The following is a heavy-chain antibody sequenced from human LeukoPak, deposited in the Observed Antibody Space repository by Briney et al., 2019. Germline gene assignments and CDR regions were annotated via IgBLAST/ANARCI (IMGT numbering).Heavy chain of an antibody. CDR3: AGIAAAGTISSYWFDP. V-gene: IGHV1-18*01. CDR2: ISAYNGNT. J-gene: IGHJ5*02. Sequence: GASVKVSCEASGYTFTSYGISWVQQAPGQGLEWMGWISAYNGNTNYAQKLQGRVTMTTDTSTSTAYMELRSLRSDDTAVYYCAGIAAAGTISSYWFDPWGQGTLVTVSS. CDR1: GYTFTSYG. D-gene: IGHD6-13*01.